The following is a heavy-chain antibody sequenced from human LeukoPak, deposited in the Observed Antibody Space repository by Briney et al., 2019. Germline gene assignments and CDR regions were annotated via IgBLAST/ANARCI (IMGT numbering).Heavy chain of an antibody. CDR2: IYYSGST. J-gene: IGHJ4*02. V-gene: IGHV4-39*01. CDR1: GGSISSSSYY. CDR3: ARQALLWFGELKGLFDY. Sequence: PSETLSLTCTVSGGSISSSSYYWGWIRQPPGKGLEWIGSIYYSGSTYYNPSLKSRVTISVDTSKNQFSLKLSSVTAADTAVYYCARQALLWFGELKGLFDYWGQGTLVTVSS. D-gene: IGHD3-10*01.